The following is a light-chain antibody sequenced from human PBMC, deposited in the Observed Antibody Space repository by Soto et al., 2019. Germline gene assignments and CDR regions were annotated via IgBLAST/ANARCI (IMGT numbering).Light chain of an antibody. J-gene: IGKJ1*01. V-gene: IGKV1-9*01. Sequence: DIQLTQSPSFLSASVGDRVTITCRASQGISSYLAWYQQKPGKAPKLLIYAASTLQSGVPSRFGGSGSGTEITLTISSLQPEDFATYYCQQLNSYPRTFGQGTKVEIK. CDR2: AAS. CDR3: QQLNSYPRT. CDR1: QGISSY.